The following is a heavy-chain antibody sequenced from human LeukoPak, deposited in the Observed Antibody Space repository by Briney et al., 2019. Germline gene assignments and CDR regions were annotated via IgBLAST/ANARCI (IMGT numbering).Heavy chain of an antibody. D-gene: IGHD3-10*02. CDR2: ICYGGSKK. CDR3: GKDERWSGGFYYVEN. CDR1: GYTFREYG. J-gene: IGHJ4*02. V-gene: IGHV3-30*02. Sequence: PGGPLRLLCAASGYTFREYGIHWVRQAPGRGVEGVAYICYGGSKKHNADSVKGRLTISSDNSKRTLYLALNGLRAEDTAVYYCGKDERWSGGFYYVENWGQGTLVTVSS.